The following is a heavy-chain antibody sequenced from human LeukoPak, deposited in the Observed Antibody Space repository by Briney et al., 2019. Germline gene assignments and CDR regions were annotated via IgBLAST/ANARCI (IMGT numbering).Heavy chain of an antibody. V-gene: IGHV3-48*02. J-gene: IGHJ4*02. CDR2: ISYSSSAI. CDR1: GFTLSTYS. CDR3: ARDSYGSSGYYYVSDY. Sequence: GGSLRLSCAASGFTLSTYSMNWVRQAPGKGLEWVSYISYSSSAIYYADSVKGRFTISRDNAKNSLYLRMNSLRDEDTAVYYCARDSYGSSGYYYVSDYWGQGTLVTVSS. D-gene: IGHD3-22*01.